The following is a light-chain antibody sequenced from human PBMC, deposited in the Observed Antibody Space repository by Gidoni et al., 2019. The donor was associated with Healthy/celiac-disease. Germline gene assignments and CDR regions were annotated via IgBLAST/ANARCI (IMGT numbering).Light chain of an antibody. Sequence: EIVLTQSPATLSLSPGERATLSCRASQSVSSYLDWYQQKPGQAPRLLIFDASNRATGIPARFSGSGSGPDFTPTISSLEPEDFAVYYCQKRSNWPPTWTFGQGTKVEIK. CDR2: DAS. CDR1: QSVSSY. CDR3: QKRSNWPPTWT. J-gene: IGKJ1*01. V-gene: IGKV3-11*01.